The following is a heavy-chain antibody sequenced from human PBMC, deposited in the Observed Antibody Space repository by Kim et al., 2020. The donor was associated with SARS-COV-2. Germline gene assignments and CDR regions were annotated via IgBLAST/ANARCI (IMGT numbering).Heavy chain of an antibody. Sequence: SVKGRFTSSGDKSKNTLYLQMNSLRAEDAAVYYCARAGYSSGWAGDLFDYWGQGTLVTVSS. D-gene: IGHD6-19*01. J-gene: IGHJ4*02. V-gene: IGHV3-66*01. CDR3: ARAGYSSGWAGDLFDY.